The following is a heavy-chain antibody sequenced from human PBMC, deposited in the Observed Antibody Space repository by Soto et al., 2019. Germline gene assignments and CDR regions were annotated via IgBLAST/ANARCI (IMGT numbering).Heavy chain of an antibody. CDR3: AREPTMIVVIITGDAFEL. J-gene: IGHJ3*01. CDR2: ISAYNGNT. CDR1: GYTFTSSG. V-gene: IGHV1-18*01. D-gene: IGHD3-22*01. Sequence: QVQLVQSGAEVKKPGASVKVSCKASGYTFTSSGISWVRHAPGLWLEWMGWISAYNGNTNYAQKFQCKVTMTTDASTSTVYMELRSLRSDDTAVYYCAREPTMIVVIITGDAFELWGQGTMVTVSS.